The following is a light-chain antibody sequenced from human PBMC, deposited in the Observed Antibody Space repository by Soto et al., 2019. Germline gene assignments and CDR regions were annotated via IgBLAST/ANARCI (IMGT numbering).Light chain of an antibody. CDR3: QQYGSSPWT. V-gene: IGKV3-20*01. CDR2: GAS. J-gene: IGKJ1*01. CDR1: ETVNSNY. Sequence: IVLTQSPGTLSLSPGERATLSCRASETVNSNYLAWYKQKRGQAPRLLSYGASRRATGTPDRFSGSGSGTEFTLTISRLEPEDFEVYYCQQYGSSPWTFGQGTKVDIK.